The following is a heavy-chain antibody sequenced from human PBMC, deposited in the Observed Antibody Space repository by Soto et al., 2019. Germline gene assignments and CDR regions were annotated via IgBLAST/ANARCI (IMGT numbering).Heavy chain of an antibody. J-gene: IGHJ4*01. CDR3: ARLYASGWPRSYFDY. V-gene: IGHV1-18*01. D-gene: IGHD6-19*01. Sequence: QVQLVQSGAEVKKPGSSVKVSCKASGYTFTRFHIVWVRQAPGQGLEFMGWISAFHGSTNYAQKFQGRVTMTTDTPTSTAYMELRSLRSNDTAVYYCARLYASGWPRSYFDYWGHGTLVTVSS. CDR2: ISAFHGST. CDR1: GYTFTRFH.